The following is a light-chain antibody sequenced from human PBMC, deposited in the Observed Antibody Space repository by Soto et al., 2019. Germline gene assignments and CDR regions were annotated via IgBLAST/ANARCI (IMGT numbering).Light chain of an antibody. CDR1: QRIGVW. CDR2: MTS. J-gene: IGKJ1*01. CDR3: QYYDNYSWT. V-gene: IGKV1-5*03. Sequence: DIQLTQSPTTLSASVGDRVTITCRASQRIGVWLTWYQQKPGKAPKFLIYMTSTLESGVPSRFSSSGSGTEFTLTISSLQPDDFATYHCQYYDNYSWTFGQGTKVEIK.